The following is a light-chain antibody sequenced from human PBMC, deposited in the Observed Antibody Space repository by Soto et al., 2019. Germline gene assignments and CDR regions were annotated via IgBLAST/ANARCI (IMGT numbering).Light chain of an antibody. CDR3: QQYYAVPRT. CDR2: WAS. Sequence: DIVMTQSPDSLAVSLGERATINCKSSQSVLDRSNNKSFLAWYQQKPGQPPKPLIYWASTREFGVPDRFSGSGSGTDFTLTNNSLQAEAVALYYCQQYYAVPRTFGQGTKVEIK. V-gene: IGKV4-1*01. CDR1: QSVLDRSNNKSF. J-gene: IGKJ1*01.